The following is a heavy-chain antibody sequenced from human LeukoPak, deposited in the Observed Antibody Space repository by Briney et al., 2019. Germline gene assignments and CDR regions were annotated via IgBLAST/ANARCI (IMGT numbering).Heavy chain of an antibody. CDR1: GFTFSSYG. D-gene: IGHD4-17*01. CDR3: ANLATVTTFGIFDY. Sequence: PWGSLRLSCAASGFTFSSYGMHWVRQAPGKGLEWVAVISYDESKKYYADSVKGRFTISRDNSKNTLYLQMNSLRAEDTAVYYCANLATVTTFGIFDYWGQGTLVTVSS. J-gene: IGHJ4*02. CDR2: ISYDESKK. V-gene: IGHV3-30*18.